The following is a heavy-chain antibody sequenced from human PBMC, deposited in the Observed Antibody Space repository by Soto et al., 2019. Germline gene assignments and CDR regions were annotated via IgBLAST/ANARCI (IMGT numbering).Heavy chain of an antibody. D-gene: IGHD2-2*01. CDR1: GGTFGNSA. J-gene: IGHJ5*02. Sequence: GASVKVSCKASGGTFGNSAISWVRQAPGQGLEWMGGTIPIFGTANYAQKFQGRVTITADKSTSTAYMELSSLSSEDTTVSYCARESHDIGVEPVTVLGPFTWCDPWGQGTLVTVSS. V-gene: IGHV1-69*06. CDR3: ARESHDIGVEPVTVLGPFTWCDP. CDR2: TIPIFGTA.